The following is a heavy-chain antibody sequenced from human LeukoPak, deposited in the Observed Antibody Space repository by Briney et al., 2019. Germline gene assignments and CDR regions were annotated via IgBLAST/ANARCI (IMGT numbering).Heavy chain of an antibody. J-gene: IGHJ4*02. Sequence: SETLSLTCSVSGASISGGTYYWGWIRQPPGKGLEWIGSIYYTGSTYDNPSLKSRVTISVDTTKNQFSLKLSSVTAADTAVYYCARRGGSGRAFDYWGQGTLVTVSS. CDR3: ARRGGSGRAFDY. V-gene: IGHV4-39*01. D-gene: IGHD1-26*01. CDR1: GASISGGTYY. CDR2: IYYTGST.